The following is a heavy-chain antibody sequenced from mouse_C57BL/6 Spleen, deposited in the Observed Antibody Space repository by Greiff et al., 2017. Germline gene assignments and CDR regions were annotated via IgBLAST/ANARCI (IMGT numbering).Heavy chain of an antibody. Sequence: QVQLQQPGAELVKPGASVKMSCKASGYTFTSYWITWVKQRPGQGLEWIGDIYPGSGSTNYNEKFKSKATLTVDTSSSTAYMQLSSLTSEDSAVYYCARKRDDYGSPIDFDYWGQGTTLTVSS. CDR2: IYPGSGST. CDR3: ARKRDDYGSPIDFDY. J-gene: IGHJ2*01. CDR1: GYTFTSYW. V-gene: IGHV1-55*01. D-gene: IGHD2-4*01.